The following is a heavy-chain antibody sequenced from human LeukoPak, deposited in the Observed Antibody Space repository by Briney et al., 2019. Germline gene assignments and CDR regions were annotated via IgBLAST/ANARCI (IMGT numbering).Heavy chain of an antibody. Sequence: PGGSLRLSCAASGFTFSSYAMSWVRQAPGKGLEWVSTISGTGGSTYYADSVKGRFTISRDNFKSTLYLQMNSLRAEDTAVYYCAKHHLSGSYSLPAYWGQGTLVTVSS. CDR1: GFTFSSYA. D-gene: IGHD1-26*01. J-gene: IGHJ4*02. CDR2: ISGTGGST. CDR3: AKHHLSGSYSLPAY. V-gene: IGHV3-23*01.